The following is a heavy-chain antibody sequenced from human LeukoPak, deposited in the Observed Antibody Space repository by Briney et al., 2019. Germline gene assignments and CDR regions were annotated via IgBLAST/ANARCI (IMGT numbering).Heavy chain of an antibody. CDR3: LRGDSRDF. Sequence: GGSLGLSCAACGFAFSSYTMNWARQAPGKGLEWVASINRGGTSTHYAFSVKGRFTISRDNAQNVLYLQMNGLRGEDAAVYYCLRGDSRDFWGQGTLVTVSS. D-gene: IGHD3-22*01. V-gene: IGHV3-21*06. CDR1: GFAFSSYT. CDR2: INRGGTST. J-gene: IGHJ4*02.